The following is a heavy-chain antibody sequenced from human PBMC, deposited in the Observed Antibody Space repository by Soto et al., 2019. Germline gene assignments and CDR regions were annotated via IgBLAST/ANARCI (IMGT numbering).Heavy chain of an antibody. J-gene: IGHJ6*02. CDR1: GFTFRNHA. Sequence: QVQLVESGGGVVLPGRSLRLSCAVSGFTFRNHAMHWVRQAPGKGLEWVAVISFDGNTQYYADSVKGPFSVSGDNYEDSLVVQMDSRIAADTAVYYWARGPLGLAIGHGRDVWGHGTTVSVSS. V-gene: IGHV3-30-3*01. CDR3: ARGPLGLAIGHGRDV. CDR2: ISFDGNTQ. D-gene: IGHD3-3*01.